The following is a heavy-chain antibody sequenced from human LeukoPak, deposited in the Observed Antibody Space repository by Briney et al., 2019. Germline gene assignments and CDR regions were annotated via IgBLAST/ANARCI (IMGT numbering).Heavy chain of an antibody. V-gene: IGHV3-48*01. J-gene: IGHJ4*02. CDR2: ISSSGSAI. D-gene: IGHD3-10*01. CDR1: GFTFSNYV. Sequence: GGSLRLSCAASGFTFSNYVMNWVRQAPGKGLEWISYISSSGSAISYADSVKGRLTISRDNAKNSLYLQMNSLRAEDTAVYYCARVFRGPPAYWGQGTLVTVSS. CDR3: ARVFRGPPAY.